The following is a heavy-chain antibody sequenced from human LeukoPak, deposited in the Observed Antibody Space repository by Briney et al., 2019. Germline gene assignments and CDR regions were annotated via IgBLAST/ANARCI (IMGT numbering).Heavy chain of an antibody. CDR2: ISYDGSNK. CDR3: ARVSSTFY. J-gene: IGHJ4*02. Sequence: PGRSLRLSCAASGFTFSSYAMHWVRQAPGKGLEWVAVISYDGSNKYYADSVKGRFTISRDNSKNTLYLQMNSLRAEDTAVYYCARVSSTFYWGQGTLVTVSS. D-gene: IGHD6-6*01. CDR1: GFTFSSYA. V-gene: IGHV3-30-3*01.